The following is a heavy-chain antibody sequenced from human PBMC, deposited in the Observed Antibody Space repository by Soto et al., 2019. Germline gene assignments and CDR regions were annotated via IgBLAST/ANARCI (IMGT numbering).Heavy chain of an antibody. V-gene: IGHV3-74*01. CDR2: INSDGTTI. CDR1: GFTFSSRW. CDR3: ARGTQTTVTTRLFDC. D-gene: IGHD4-17*01. J-gene: IGHJ4*02. Sequence: EVQLVESGGGLVQTGGSLRLSCAASGFTFSSRWMHWVRQAPGKGLVWVSRINSDGTTITYADSVKGRFTISRDNAKKTLYLQMKSLRAEDTAVYYCARGTQTTVTTRLFDCWGQGTLVTVSS.